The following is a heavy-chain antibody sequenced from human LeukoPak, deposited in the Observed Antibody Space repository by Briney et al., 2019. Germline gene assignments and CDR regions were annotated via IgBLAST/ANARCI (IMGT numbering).Heavy chain of an antibody. D-gene: IGHD6-19*01. CDR3: AKDLRGSGWYGVFDY. Sequence: GGSLRLSCAASGFTFSSYGMHWVRQAPGKGLEWVAVIWYDGSNKYYADSVKGRFTISRDNSKNTLYLQMNSLRAEDTAVYYCAKDLRGSGWYGVFDYWGQGTLVTVSS. CDR2: IWYDGSNK. V-gene: IGHV3-33*06. CDR1: GFTFSSYG. J-gene: IGHJ4*02.